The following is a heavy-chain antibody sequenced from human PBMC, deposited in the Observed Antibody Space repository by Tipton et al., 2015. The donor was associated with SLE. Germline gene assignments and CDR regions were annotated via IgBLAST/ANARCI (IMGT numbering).Heavy chain of an antibody. V-gene: IGHV4-59*01. CDR3: ARESGSSWPYYYYYYMDV. J-gene: IGHJ6*03. CDR1: GGSISSYY. Sequence: TLSLTCTVSGGSISSYYWSWIRQPPGKGLEWIGYIYYSGSTNYNPSLKSRVTISEDTSKNQFSLKLTSVTAADTAVYYCARESGSSWPYYYYYYMDVWGKGTTVTVSS. CDR2: IYYSGST. D-gene: IGHD6-13*01.